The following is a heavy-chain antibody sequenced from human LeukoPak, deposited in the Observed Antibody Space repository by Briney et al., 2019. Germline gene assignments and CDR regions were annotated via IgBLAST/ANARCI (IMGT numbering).Heavy chain of an antibody. CDR3: ARDEYSWFDP. Sequence: GGSLRLSCAASGFTFSTFWMNWVRQAPGKGLEWVANIKQGGSEKYYVDSVKGRFTISRDNAKNSLYLQMNSLRAEDTAVYYCARDEYSWFDPWGQGTLVTVSS. V-gene: IGHV3-7*05. J-gene: IGHJ5*02. CDR2: IKQGGSEK. CDR1: GFTFSTFW.